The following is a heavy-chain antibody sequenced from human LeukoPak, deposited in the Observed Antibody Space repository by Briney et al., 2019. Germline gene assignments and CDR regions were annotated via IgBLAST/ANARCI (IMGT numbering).Heavy chain of an antibody. D-gene: IGHD3-3*01. Sequence: GGSLRLSCAASGFTFSSYSMNWVRQAPGKGLEWVSSISSSSSYIYYADSVKGRFTISRDNAKNSLYLQMNSLRAEDTAVYYCARDLERITISGVVVGLWGQGTLVTVSS. CDR3: ARDLERITISGVVVGL. CDR2: ISSSSSYI. CDR1: GFTFSSYS. J-gene: IGHJ4*02. V-gene: IGHV3-21*01.